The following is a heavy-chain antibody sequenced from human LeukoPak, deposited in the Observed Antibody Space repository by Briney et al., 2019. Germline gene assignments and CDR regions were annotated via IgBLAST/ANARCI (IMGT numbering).Heavy chain of an antibody. D-gene: IGHD3-22*01. CDR2: INAGNGNT. CDR1: GYTFTSYA. J-gene: IGHJ4*02. CDR3: ARGAAYYYDSSFRS. Sequence: ASVKVFCKASGYTFTSYAMHWVRQAPGQRLEWMGWINAGNGNTKYSQKLQGRVTITRDTSASTTYMELSSLRSEDTAVYYCARGAAYYYDSSFRSWGQGTLVTVSS. V-gene: IGHV1-3*01.